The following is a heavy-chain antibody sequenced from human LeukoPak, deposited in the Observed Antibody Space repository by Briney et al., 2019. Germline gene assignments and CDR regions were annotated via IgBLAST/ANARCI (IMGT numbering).Heavy chain of an antibody. CDR3: ARTIHFDY. CDR1: GFTFSSFA. V-gene: IGHV3-23*01. D-gene: IGHD1-7*01. CDR2: ILGSGGST. Sequence: GGSLRLSCAASGFTFSSFAMIWVRQAPGKGLQWVSTILGSGGSTYYADSVKGRFTISRDNSKNTLYLQMNSLRAEDTALYYCARTIHFDYWGQGTLVTVSS. J-gene: IGHJ4*02.